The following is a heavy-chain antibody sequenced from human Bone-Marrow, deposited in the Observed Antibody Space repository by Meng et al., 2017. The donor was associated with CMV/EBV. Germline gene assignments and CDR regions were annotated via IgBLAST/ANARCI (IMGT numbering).Heavy chain of an antibody. CDR2: INPDGSST. J-gene: IGHJ4*02. CDR3: ARDRGTLENWNYELNY. V-gene: IGHV3-74*01. D-gene: IGHD1-7*01. CDR1: GFMFSTYW. Sequence: GESLKISCAASGFMFSTYWMHWVRQAAGKGLVWVSRINPDGSSTSYADSVKGRFTISRDNSKNTLYLQMNSLRAKDTAVYYCARDRGTLENWNYELNYWGQGTLVTVSS.